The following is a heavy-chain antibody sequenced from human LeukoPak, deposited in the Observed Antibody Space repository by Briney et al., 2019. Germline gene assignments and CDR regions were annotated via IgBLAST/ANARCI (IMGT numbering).Heavy chain of an antibody. Sequence: GGSLRLSCAASGLTVSSNYMSWVRQAPGKGLEWVSVIYSGGSTYYADSVKGRFTISRDNSKNTLYLQMNSLRAEDTAVYYCAREFNVGVIDYWGQGTLVTVSS. CDR2: IYSGGST. CDR3: AREFNVGVIDY. CDR1: GLTVSSNY. J-gene: IGHJ4*02. D-gene: IGHD3-10*01. V-gene: IGHV3-53*01.